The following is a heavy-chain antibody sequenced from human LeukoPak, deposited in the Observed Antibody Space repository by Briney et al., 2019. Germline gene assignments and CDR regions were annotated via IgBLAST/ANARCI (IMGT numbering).Heavy chain of an antibody. CDR3: VHRGITMIRGVPANWFDS. D-gene: IGHD3-10*01. V-gene: IGHV2-5*02. J-gene: IGHJ5*01. Sequence: SGPTLVNPTQTLTLTCTFSGFSLTTSGVGVGWIRQPPGKALEWLALIYWDDDKRYSTSLKNRLTITKDTSKNQVVLTMTNMDPMDTATYYCVHRGITMIRGVPANWFDSWGQGTLVTVSS. CDR2: IYWDDDK. CDR1: GFSLTTSGVG.